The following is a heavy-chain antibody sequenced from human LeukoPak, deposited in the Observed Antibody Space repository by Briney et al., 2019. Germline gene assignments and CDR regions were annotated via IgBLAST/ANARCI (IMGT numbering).Heavy chain of an antibody. D-gene: IGHD3-22*01. J-gene: IGHJ4*02. V-gene: IGHV1-18*01. Sequence: LGASVKVSCKASGYTFTSYGITWVRQAPGQGLEWMGWISANNGNTNYAQKLQGRVTMTTDTSTSTAYMELRSLRSDDTAVYYCARAGGTREYTSGYNYWGQGTLVTVSS. CDR2: ISANNGNT. CDR3: ARAGGTREYTSGYNY. CDR1: GYTFTSYG.